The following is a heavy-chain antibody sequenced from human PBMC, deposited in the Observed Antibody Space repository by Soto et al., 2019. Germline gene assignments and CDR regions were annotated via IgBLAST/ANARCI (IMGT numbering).Heavy chain of an antibody. V-gene: IGHV3-48*01. D-gene: IGHD3-22*01. CDR1: AFTFSNYN. CDR2: ISSSSTI. J-gene: IGHJ5*02. Sequence: EVQLVESGGGLVQPGGSLRLSCAASAFTFSNYNMNWVRQAPGKGLEWVSYISSSSTIYYADSVKGRFTISRDNAKNSLYLQMNSLRAEDTAVYYCAREGDSIGWYNWFEPWGQGTLVTVSS. CDR3: AREGDSIGWYNWFEP.